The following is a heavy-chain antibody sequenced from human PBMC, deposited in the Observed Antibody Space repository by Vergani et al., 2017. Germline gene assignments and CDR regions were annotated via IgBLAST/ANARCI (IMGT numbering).Heavy chain of an antibody. CDR1: GFTLGDYA. CDR3: TRSECSGTTCYGHYFDL. CDR2: IKSDGRT. Sequence: EVHLVESGGGLVQPGRSLRLSCSGSGFTLGDYAMPWVRQAPGKGLEWVSVIKSDGRTSYAESVRGRFTISRDTSRNAVYLQMNILRVEDTGVYYCTRSECSGTTCYGHYFDLWGHGILVTVSS. J-gene: IGHJ4*01. D-gene: IGHD2-15*01. V-gene: IGHV3-66*02.